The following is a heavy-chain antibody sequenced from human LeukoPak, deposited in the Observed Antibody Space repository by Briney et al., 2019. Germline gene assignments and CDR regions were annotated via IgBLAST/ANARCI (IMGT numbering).Heavy chain of an antibody. Sequence: GGSLRLSCAVSGFTFSTYWMSWVRQALGKGLEWVANIKQDGSEKYYVDSVKGRFTISRDNAKNSLYLQMNSLRVEDTAVYYCARGSLSSGSYLNYWGQGTLVTVSS. D-gene: IGHD1-26*01. J-gene: IGHJ4*02. CDR2: IKQDGSEK. CDR3: ARGSLSSGSYLNY. V-gene: IGHV3-7*01. CDR1: GFTFSTYW.